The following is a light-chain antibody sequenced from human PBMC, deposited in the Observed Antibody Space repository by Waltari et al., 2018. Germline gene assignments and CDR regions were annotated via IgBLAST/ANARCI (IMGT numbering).Light chain of an antibody. J-gene: IGKJ2*01. CDR3: MQGTHWPLYT. CDR1: QSLLYKDGNTY. Sequence: DVVMTQSPLYLPVALGQPASISCRSSQSLLYKDGNTYLHWFQQRPGQSPRRLIYEISNRDSGVPDRFSGSGSGTDFTLSISRVEAEDVGVYYCMQGTHWPLYTFGQGTKLEIK. V-gene: IGKV2-30*01. CDR2: EIS.